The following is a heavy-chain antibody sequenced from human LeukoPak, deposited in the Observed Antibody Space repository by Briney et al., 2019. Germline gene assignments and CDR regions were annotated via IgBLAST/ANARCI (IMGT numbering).Heavy chain of an antibody. CDR2: MNKGGSET. CDR3: AKVGGVAIPGSY. CDR1: GFTFGRHW. D-gene: IGHD3-3*01. V-gene: IGHV3-7*01. J-gene: IGHJ4*01. Sequence: GGSLRLSCAASGFTFGRHWMSWVRQAPGKGPEWVAHMNKGGSETTNVDSVKGRFTISRDDAKNLVFLQMNSLRVEDTAVYYCAKVGGVAIPGSYWGHGTLVTISS.